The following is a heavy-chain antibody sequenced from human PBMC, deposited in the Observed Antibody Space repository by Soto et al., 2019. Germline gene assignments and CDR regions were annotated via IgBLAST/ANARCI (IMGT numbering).Heavy chain of an antibody. J-gene: IGHJ4*02. Sequence: SETLSLTCAVYGGSFSGYYWRWIRQPPGKGLEWIGEINHSGSTNYNPSLKSRVTISVDTSKNQFSLKLSSVTAADTAVYYGARRPGRPRIVVVNAHRGYFDYWGQGTLVTVSS. V-gene: IGHV4-34*01. D-gene: IGHD2-21*01. CDR3: ARRPGRPRIVVVNAHRGYFDY. CDR1: GGSFSGYY. CDR2: INHSGST.